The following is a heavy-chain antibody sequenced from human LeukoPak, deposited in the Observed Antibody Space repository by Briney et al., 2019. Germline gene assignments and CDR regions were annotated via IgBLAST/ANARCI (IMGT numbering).Heavy chain of an antibody. D-gene: IGHD3-10*01. CDR3: AKDIAHYYGPGSYYRAGYFDY. CDR2: ISWNSGSI. Sequence: PGRSLRLSCAASGFTFDDYAMHWVRQAPGKGLEWVSGISWNSGSIGYADSVKGRFTISRDNAKNSLYLQMNSLRAEDTALYYCAKDIAHYYGPGSYYRAGYFDYWGQGTLVTVSS. V-gene: IGHV3-9*01. J-gene: IGHJ4*02. CDR1: GFTFDDYA.